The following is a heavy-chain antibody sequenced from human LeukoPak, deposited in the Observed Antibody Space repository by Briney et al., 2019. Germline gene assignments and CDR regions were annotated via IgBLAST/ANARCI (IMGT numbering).Heavy chain of an antibody. D-gene: IGHD5-24*01. CDR2: VTRNGSAT. CDR3: ARDGDGYNFDY. V-gene: IGHV3-74*01. J-gene: IGHJ4*02. CDR1: GFPFSGYW. Sequence: GVLSLSCAASGFPFSGYWMHGVRQAPGKGLVWVERVTRNGSATNYADSVKGRSTISRDNGKNTIYLQMNSLRAEDTAVYYCARDGDGYNFDYWGQGTLVTVSS.